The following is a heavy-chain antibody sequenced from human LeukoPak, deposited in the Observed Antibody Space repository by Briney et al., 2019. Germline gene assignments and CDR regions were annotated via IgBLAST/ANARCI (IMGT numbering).Heavy chain of an antibody. Sequence: PSQTLSLTCTVSGGSISSGGYYWSWIRQHPRKGLEWIGYIYYSGSTYYNPSLKSRVTISVDTSKNQFSLKLSSVTAADTAVYYCARVDPGTQLFDYWGQGTLVTVSS. CDR3: ARVDPGTQLFDY. CDR1: GGSISSGGYY. V-gene: IGHV4-31*03. CDR2: IYYSGST. J-gene: IGHJ4*02. D-gene: IGHD3-10*01.